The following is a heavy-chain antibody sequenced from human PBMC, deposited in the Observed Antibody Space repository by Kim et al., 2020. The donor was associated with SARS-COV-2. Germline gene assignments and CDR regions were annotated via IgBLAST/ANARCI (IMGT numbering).Heavy chain of an antibody. V-gene: IGHV4-4*09. D-gene: IGHD5-18*01. CDR3: AAGTAMAY. CDR2: SGST. Sequence: SGSTNYNPSLKSRVTISVDTSKNQFSLKLSSVTAADTAVYYCAAGTAMAYWGQGTLVTVSS. J-gene: IGHJ4*02.